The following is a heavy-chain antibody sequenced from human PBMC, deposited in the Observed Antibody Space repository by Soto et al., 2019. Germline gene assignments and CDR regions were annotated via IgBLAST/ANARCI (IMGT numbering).Heavy chain of an antibody. Sequence: QVQLVESGGGVVQPGRSLRLSCAASGFTFSSYAMHWVRQAPGKGLEWVAVISYDGSNKYYADSVKGRFTISRDNSKNKLYLQMNSLRAEDTAVYYCARGLVLFIYYYGMDVWGQGTTVTVSS. D-gene: IGHD6-19*01. CDR1: GFTFSSYA. CDR2: ISYDGSNK. J-gene: IGHJ6*02. CDR3: ARGLVLFIYYYGMDV. V-gene: IGHV3-30-3*01.